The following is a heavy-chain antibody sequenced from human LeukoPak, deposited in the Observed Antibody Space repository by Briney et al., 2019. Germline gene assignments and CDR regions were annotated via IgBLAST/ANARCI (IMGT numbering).Heavy chain of an antibody. CDR2: ISGSGGST. J-gene: IGHJ5*02. Sequence: GESLKISCAASGFTFSSYAMSWVRQAPGKGLEWVSAISGSGGSTYYADSVKGRFTISRDNSKNTLYLQMNSLRAEDTAVYYCAKAPRITMVRGVTHWFDPWGQGTLVTVSS. CDR3: AKAPRITMVRGVTHWFDP. CDR1: GFTFSSYA. V-gene: IGHV3-23*01. D-gene: IGHD3-10*01.